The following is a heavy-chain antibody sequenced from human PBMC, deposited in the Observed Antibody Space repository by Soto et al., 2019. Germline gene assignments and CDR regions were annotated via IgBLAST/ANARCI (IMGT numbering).Heavy chain of an antibody. D-gene: IGHD1-26*01. CDR3: ARDRWELSFDY. CDR2: GST. V-gene: IGHV4-31*02. Sequence: GSTYYNPSLKSRVTISVDTSKNQFYLQLSSVTAADTAVYYCARDRWELSFDYWGQGTLVTVSS. J-gene: IGHJ4*02.